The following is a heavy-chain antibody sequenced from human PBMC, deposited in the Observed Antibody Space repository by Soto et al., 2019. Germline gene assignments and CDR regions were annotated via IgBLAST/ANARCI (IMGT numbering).Heavy chain of an antibody. V-gene: IGHV1-18*01. J-gene: IGHJ4*02. D-gene: IGHD3-10*01. CDR3: ARVSESLWFGDSQTLSG. CDR2: ISAYNGNT. Sequence: QVQLVQSGAEVKKPGASVKVSCKASGYTFTSYGISWVRQAPGQGLEWMGWISAYNGNTNYAQKLQCRATMTTDTSPSTAYMELRRLRSDDTAVYYCARVSESLWFGDSQTLSGWGQGPLVTVSA. CDR1: GYTFTSYG.